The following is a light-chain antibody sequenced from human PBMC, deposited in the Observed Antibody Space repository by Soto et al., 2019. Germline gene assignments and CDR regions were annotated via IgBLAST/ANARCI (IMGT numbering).Light chain of an antibody. CDR1: SGHSSYA. CDR2: LSSDGSH. J-gene: IGLJ2*01. Sequence: QLVLTQSPSASAALGASVKLTCTLSSGHSSYAIAWHQQQPEKGPRYVKKLSSDGSHSKRNGIPDRFSGSSSGAERYLTYSSLQSEDEAHYYCQTWDTGARVVFGGGTKLTVL. CDR3: QTWDTGARVV. V-gene: IGLV4-69*01.